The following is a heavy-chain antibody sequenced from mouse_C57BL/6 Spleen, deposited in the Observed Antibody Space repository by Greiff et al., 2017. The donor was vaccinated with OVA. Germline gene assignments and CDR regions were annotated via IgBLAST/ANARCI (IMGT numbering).Heavy chain of an antibody. Sequence: EVHLVESGGGLVKPGGSLKLSCAASGFTFSDYGMHWVRQAPEKGLEWVAYISSGSSTIYYADTVKGRFTISRDNAKNTLFLQMTSLRSEDTAMYYCAIFYDYDPSFAYWGQGTLVTVSA. J-gene: IGHJ3*01. CDR2: ISSGSSTI. CDR1: GFTFSDYG. D-gene: IGHD2-4*01. CDR3: AIFYDYDPSFAY. V-gene: IGHV5-17*01.